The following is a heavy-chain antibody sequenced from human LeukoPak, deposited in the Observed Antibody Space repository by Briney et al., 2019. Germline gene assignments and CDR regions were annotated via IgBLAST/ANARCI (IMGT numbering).Heavy chain of an antibody. V-gene: IGHV3-7*01. CDR3: ARDHILSLATLYY. Sequence: PGGSLRLSCAGSAFTFSSYWMTWVRQAPGKGLEWVANINQDGSEKYYVDSVKGRFTISRDNAKNSLYLQMNCLRAEDTAVYYCARDHILSLATLYYWGQGTLVTVSS. J-gene: IGHJ4*02. D-gene: IGHD2/OR15-2a*01. CDR1: AFTFSSYW. CDR2: INQDGSEK.